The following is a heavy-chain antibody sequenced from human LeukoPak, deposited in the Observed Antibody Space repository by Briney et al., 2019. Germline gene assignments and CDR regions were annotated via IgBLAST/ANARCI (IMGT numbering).Heavy chain of an antibody. CDR2: IYYSGST. V-gene: IGHV4-59*01. D-gene: IGHD2-15*01. CDR3: ARDRPLGYCSGGSCSGFDY. Sequence: SETLSLTCTVSGGSISSYYWSWIRQPPGKGLEWIGYIYYSGSTNYNPSLKSRVTISVDTSKNQFSLKLSSVTAADTAVYYCARDRPLGYCSGGSCSGFDYWGQGTLVTVSS. J-gene: IGHJ4*02. CDR1: GGSISSYY.